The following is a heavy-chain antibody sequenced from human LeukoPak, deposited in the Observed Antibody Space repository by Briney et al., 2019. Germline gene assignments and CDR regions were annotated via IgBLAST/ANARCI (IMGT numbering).Heavy chain of an antibody. CDR2: IYHSGST. CDR1: GGSFSGYY. V-gene: IGHV4-34*01. CDR3: AREKRDYYDSSGYYLSWFDP. Sequence: SETLSLTCAVYGGSFSGYYWSWIRQPPGKGLEWIGSIYHSGSTYYNPSLKSRVTISVDTSKNQFSLKLSSVTAADTAVYYCAREKRDYYDSSGYYLSWFDPWGQGTLVTVSS. D-gene: IGHD3-22*01. J-gene: IGHJ5*02.